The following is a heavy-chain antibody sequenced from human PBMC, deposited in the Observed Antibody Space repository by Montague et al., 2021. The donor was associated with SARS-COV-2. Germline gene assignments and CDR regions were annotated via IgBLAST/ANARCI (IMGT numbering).Heavy chain of an antibody. D-gene: IGHD6-13*01. Sequence: SETLSLTYTVSGSFITSHYWSWIRQPPGKGLEWIGDIYYSGSTNYNPSLKSRVTISVDTSKNQLSLKLSSVTAADTAVYYCERGIPIAAALINWFDPWGQGTLVTVSS. CDR3: ERGIPIAAALINWFDP. CDR2: IYYSGST. CDR1: GSFITSHY. J-gene: IGHJ5*02. V-gene: IGHV4-59*11.